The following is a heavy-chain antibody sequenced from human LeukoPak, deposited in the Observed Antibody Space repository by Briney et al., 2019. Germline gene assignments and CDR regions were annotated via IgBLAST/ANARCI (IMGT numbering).Heavy chain of an antibody. CDR3: GRDPKLRVLSGPVDH. J-gene: IGHJ4*02. D-gene: IGHD2-15*01. V-gene: IGHV3-30*03. CDR1: VFTFTVYG. CDR2: ISYDGSYQ. Sequence: PGGSLRLSSAASVFTFTVYGMHSVCQAPGKGLEWVAMISYDGSYQNYGDSVKGRFTVSIDNSKNTVYLQMNNLRGEDAAVYFCGRDPKLRVLSGPVDHWGQGILVTVSS.